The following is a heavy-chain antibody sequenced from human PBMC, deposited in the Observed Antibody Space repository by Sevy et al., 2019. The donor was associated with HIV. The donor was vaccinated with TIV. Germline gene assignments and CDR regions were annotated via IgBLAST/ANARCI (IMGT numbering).Heavy chain of an antibody. CDR2: LSYDGSTK. V-gene: IGHV3-30-3*01. Sequence: GGSLRLSCAASGFTFSAHAMHWVRQGPGKGLEWVAILSYDGSTKYYADSVKGRFTIFRDNSKNTLYLQMDSLRTEDTAVYYCAREGGYSINWSPFYWGQGTLVTVSS. CDR1: GFTFSAHA. J-gene: IGHJ4*02. D-gene: IGHD1-20*01. CDR3: AREGGYSINWSPFY.